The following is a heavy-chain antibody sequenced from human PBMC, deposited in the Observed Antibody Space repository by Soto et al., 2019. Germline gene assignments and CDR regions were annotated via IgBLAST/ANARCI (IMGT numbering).Heavy chain of an antibody. Sequence: GGSLRLSCAASGFTFSSYSMNWVRQAPGKGLEWVSSISSSSYIYYAGSVKGRFTISRDNAKNSLYLQMNSLRAEDTAVYYCARDFLVATRPHYGMDVWGQGTTVTVSS. CDR1: GFTFSSYS. D-gene: IGHD5-12*01. CDR3: ARDFLVATRPHYGMDV. CDR2: ISSSSYI. J-gene: IGHJ6*02. V-gene: IGHV3-21*01.